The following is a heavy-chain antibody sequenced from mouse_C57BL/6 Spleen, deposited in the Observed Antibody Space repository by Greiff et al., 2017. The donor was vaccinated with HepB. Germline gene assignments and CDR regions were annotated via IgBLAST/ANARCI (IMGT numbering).Heavy chain of an antibody. V-gene: IGHV5-9-1*02. CDR1: GFTFSSYA. Sequence: EVKLVESGEGLVKPGGSLKLSCAASGFTFSSYAMSWVRQTPEKRLEWVAYISSGGDYIYYADTVKGRFTISRDNARNTLYLQMSSLKSEDTAMYYCTREGPAYYSNYVGFAYWGQGTLVTVSA. D-gene: IGHD2-5*01. CDR3: TREGPAYYSNYVGFAY. J-gene: IGHJ3*01. CDR2: ISSGGDYI.